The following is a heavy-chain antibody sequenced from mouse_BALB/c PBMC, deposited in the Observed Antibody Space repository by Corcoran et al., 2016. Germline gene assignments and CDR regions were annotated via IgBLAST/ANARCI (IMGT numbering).Heavy chain of an antibody. CDR2: INTYTGEP. V-gene: IGHV9-3-1*01. Sequence: QIQLVQSGPELKKPGETVKISCKASGYTFTNYGMNWVKQAPGKGLKWMGWINTYTGEPTYADDFKGRFAFSLETSASTAYLQINNLKNEDTVTYFCANYYGSSFAYWGQGTLVTVSA. CDR3: ANYYGSSFAY. J-gene: IGHJ3*01. D-gene: IGHD1-1*01. CDR1: GYTFTNYG.